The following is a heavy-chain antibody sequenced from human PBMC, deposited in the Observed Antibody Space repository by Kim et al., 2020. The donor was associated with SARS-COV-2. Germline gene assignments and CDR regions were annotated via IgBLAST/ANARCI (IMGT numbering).Heavy chain of an antibody. D-gene: IGHD2-15*01. V-gene: IGHV4-39*01. CDR2: ISYSGTT. CDR3: ARWAGGWSFYWYFDL. J-gene: IGHJ2*01. Sequence: SETLSLTCTVSGGSVSSSSFYWGWIRQPPGQGLEWIGTISYSGTTYFNPSLKSRVTISVDSSKNQFSLRLTAVTAADSAVYYCARWAGGWSFYWYFDLWGRGTLVTVSS. CDR1: GGSVSSSSFY.